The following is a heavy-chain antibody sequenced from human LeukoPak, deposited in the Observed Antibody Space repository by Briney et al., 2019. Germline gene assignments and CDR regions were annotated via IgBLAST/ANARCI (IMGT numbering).Heavy chain of an antibody. CDR1: GFTFSSYS. Sequence: GGSLRLSCAASGFTFSSYSMNWVRQAPGKGLEWVANIKYDETEKYYMDLVKGRFTISRDNAKNSLYLQMNSLRAEDTAIYYCVRLSYYFENWARGPWSPSPQ. CDR2: IKYDETEK. CDR3: VRLSYYFEN. V-gene: IGHV3-7*01. J-gene: IGHJ4*02. D-gene: IGHD2/OR15-2a*01.